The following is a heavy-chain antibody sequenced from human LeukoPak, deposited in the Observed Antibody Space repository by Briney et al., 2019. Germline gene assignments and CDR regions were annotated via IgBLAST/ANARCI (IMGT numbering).Heavy chain of an antibody. D-gene: IGHD2-2*01. CDR3: ARRKGHCSSTSCYYLNYNWFDP. CDR1: VYTFTGYG. Sequence: ASVKVSCKASVYTFTGYGISWVRQAPGRGLEWMGWINAYNGNTNYAHTLQARVTMTTDTSTSTAYMALRSLRSDDTAVYYCARRKGHCSSTSCYYLNYNWFDPWGQGTLVTVSS. V-gene: IGHV1-18*01. CDR2: INAYNGNT. J-gene: IGHJ5*02.